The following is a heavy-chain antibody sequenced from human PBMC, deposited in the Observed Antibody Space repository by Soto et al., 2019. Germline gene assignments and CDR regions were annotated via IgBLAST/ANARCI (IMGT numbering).Heavy chain of an antibody. CDR1: GPSGSYA. CDR2: IIPIFGTT. Sequence: QVQMVQSGTEVKKPGSSAKVSCKVGGPSGSYAVSWVRQAPGQGLEWMGGIIPIFGTTNYAQKFQGRVTITADESTRTVYMDLSGLKSEDTAVYFCARHPSASSAGHYWGQGTLVTVS. D-gene: IGHD6-13*01. CDR3: ARHPSASSAGHY. V-gene: IGHV1-69*01. J-gene: IGHJ4*02.